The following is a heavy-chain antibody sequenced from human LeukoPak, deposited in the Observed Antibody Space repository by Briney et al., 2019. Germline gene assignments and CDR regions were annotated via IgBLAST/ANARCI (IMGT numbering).Heavy chain of an antibody. D-gene: IGHD5-18*01. V-gene: IGHV3-33*01. J-gene: IGHJ4*02. CDR2: IWYDGSNK. CDR3: ARDRFVDTGSLHD. Sequence: GWSVRLSCAASGFTFSSYGMHWVRQAPGKGLQWVAVIWYDGSNKYYADSVKGRFTISRDNSKNTLYLQMNSLRAEDTAVYYCARDRFVDTGSLHDWGQGTLVTVSS. CDR1: GFTFSSYG.